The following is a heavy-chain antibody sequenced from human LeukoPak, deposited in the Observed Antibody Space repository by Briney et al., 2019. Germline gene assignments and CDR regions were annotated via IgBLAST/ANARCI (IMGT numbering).Heavy chain of an antibody. CDR3: ARGYCSGGSCYSGAFGI. D-gene: IGHD2-15*01. J-gene: IGHJ3*02. CDR2: INPNSGGT. Sequence: ASVKVSCKAAGYTFTGYYMHWVRQAPGQGLEWMGRINPNSGGTNYAQKFQGRVTMTRDTSISTAYMELSRLRSDDTAVYYCARGYCSGGSCYSGAFGIWGQGTMVTVSS. V-gene: IGHV1-2*06. CDR1: GYTFTGYY.